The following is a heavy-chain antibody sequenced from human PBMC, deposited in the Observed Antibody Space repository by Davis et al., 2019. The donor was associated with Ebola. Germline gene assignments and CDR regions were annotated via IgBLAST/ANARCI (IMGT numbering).Heavy chain of an antibody. D-gene: IGHD5-18*01. CDR3: TRGPRVGYSYGHDY. Sequence: GESLKISCTASGFTFGDYAMSWVRQAPGKGLEWVGFIRSKAYGGTTEYAASVKGRFTISRDDSKSIAYLQMNSLKTEDTAVYYCTRGPRVGYSYGHDYWGQGTLVTVSS. CDR1: GFTFGDYA. CDR2: IRSKAYGGTT. V-gene: IGHV3-49*04. J-gene: IGHJ4*02.